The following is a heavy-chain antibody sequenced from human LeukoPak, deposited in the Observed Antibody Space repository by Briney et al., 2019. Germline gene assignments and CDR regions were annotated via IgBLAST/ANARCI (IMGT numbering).Heavy chain of an antibody. CDR3: AGGIAAADDYYYYMDV. J-gene: IGHJ6*03. Sequence: GASVKVSCKASGYTFTSYYMHWVRQAPGQGLEWMGIINPSGGSTSYAQKFQGRVTITADESTSTAYMELSSLRSEDTAVYYCAGGIAAADDYYYYMDVWGKGTTVTISS. D-gene: IGHD6-13*01. CDR2: INPSGGST. V-gene: IGHV1-46*03. CDR1: GYTFTSYY.